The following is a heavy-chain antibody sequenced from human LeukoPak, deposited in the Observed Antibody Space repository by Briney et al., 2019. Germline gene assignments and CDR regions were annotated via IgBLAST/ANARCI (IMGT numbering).Heavy chain of an antibody. V-gene: IGHV3-33*01. D-gene: IGHD1-7*01. CDR1: GFTFSSYG. Sequence: GGSLRLSCAASGFTFSSYGVHGVRQAPGKGLEWVAVIWYDGSNKYYADSVKGRFTISRDNSKNTLYLQLNRLRVEDTAVYYCASDGPVKWSPTGTSYGMDVWGQGTTVTVSS. CDR2: IWYDGSNK. J-gene: IGHJ6*02. CDR3: ASDGPVKWSPTGTSYGMDV.